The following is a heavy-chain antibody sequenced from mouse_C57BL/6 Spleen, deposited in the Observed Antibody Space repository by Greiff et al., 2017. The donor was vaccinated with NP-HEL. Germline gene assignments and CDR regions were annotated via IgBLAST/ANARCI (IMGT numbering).Heavy chain of an antibody. CDR1: GFTFSSYG. CDR3: ARQNYDVGAMDY. D-gene: IGHD1-1*01. V-gene: IGHV5-6*02. J-gene: IGHJ4*01. Sequence: DVMLVESGGDLVKPGGSLKLSCAASGFTFSSYGMSWVRQTPDKRLEWVATISSVGSYTYYPDSVKGRFTISRDNAKHTLYLQMSSLKSEDTAMYYCARQNYDVGAMDYWGQGTSVTVSS. CDR2: ISSVGSYT.